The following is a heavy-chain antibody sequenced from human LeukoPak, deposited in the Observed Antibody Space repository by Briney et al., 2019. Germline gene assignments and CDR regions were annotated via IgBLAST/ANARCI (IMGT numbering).Heavy chain of an antibody. Sequence: PGGSLRLSCEASGFTFSSYSMNWVRQAPGKGLEWVSSISSRSSFIYYADSVKGRFTISRDNAKNSLYLQMNSLRAEDTAVYYCARVSYGSGSYLSYYYYYYMDVWGKGTTVNVSS. CDR3: ARVSYGSGSYLSYYYYYYMDV. CDR2: ISSRSSFI. CDR1: GFTFSSYS. V-gene: IGHV3-21*01. J-gene: IGHJ6*03. D-gene: IGHD3-10*01.